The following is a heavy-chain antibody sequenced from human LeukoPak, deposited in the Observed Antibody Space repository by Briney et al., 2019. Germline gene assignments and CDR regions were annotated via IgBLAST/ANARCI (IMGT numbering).Heavy chain of an antibody. CDR2: IYYSGGT. D-gene: IGHD3-22*01. V-gene: IGHV4-59*01. CDR1: GGSISSYY. J-gene: IGHJ4*02. CDR3: ARENDSSGYYDY. Sequence: SETLSLTCTASGGSISSYYWSWIRQPPGKGLEWIGYIYYSGGTNYNPSLKSRVTISVDTSKNQFSLKLSSVTAADTAMYYCARENDSSGYYDYWGQGTLVTVSS.